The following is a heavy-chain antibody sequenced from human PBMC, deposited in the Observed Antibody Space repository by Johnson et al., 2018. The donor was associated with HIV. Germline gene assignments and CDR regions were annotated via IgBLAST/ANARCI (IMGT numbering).Heavy chain of an antibody. V-gene: IGHV3-11*01. J-gene: IGHJ3*02. D-gene: IGHD6-6*01. Sequence: QMLLVESGGDLIKPGGSLRLSCAVSNFTFKDFYMSWIRQAPGKGLEWLSYISGSGGSTYYADSVKGRFTISRDNSKNTLYLQMSGLRADDTAVYYCAKDPYKYSSSSYAFDIWGQGTMVTVSS. CDR3: AKDPYKYSSSSYAFDI. CDR1: NFTFKDFY. CDR2: ISGSGGST.